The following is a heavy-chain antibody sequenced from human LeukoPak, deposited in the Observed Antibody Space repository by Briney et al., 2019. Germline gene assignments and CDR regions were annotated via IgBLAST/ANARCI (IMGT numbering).Heavy chain of an antibody. CDR1: GDSMSGSNYR. CDR2: IEYSGKT. J-gene: IGHJ4*02. D-gene: IGHD2-8*01. CDR3: ARLDTIGPDDH. V-gene: IGHV4-39*02. Sequence: SETLSLTCSVSGDSMSGSNYRWGWIRQPPGQGLEWIANIEYSGKTYYTPSLKSRVTTSVDTSSKRFSLNLNSVTAADTGVYYCARLDTIGPDDHWGQGTLVTVSS.